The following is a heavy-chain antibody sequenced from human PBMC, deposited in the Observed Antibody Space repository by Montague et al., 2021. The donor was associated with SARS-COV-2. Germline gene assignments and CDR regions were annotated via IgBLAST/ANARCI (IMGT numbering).Heavy chain of an antibody. J-gene: IGHJ5*02. CDR1: GFIFSDYN. CDR3: ARGISLFDP. Sequence: SLRLSCAASGFIFSDYNMTWIRQPPGKGLEWISYTNGASSRANYSDSVKGRFTISRDNAKNSLFLQMNSLRVEDTAVYYCARGISLFDPWGQGTLVTVSS. V-gene: IGHV3-11*05. CDR2: TNGASSRA.